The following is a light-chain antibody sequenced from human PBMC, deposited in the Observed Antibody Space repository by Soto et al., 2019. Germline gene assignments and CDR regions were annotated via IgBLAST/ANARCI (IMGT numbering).Light chain of an antibody. CDR3: KQRHMWPIT. J-gene: IGKJ5*01. V-gene: IGKV3-11*01. Sequence: VLTQSPVTLSLSPGERATLSCRASQSFRGLLAWYQQKPGQAPRLLIYDAYNRATGIPPRFSGSGSGTDFTLTISSLEPEDSAVYYCKQRHMWPITFGQGKLLEIK. CDR1: QSFRGL. CDR2: DAY.